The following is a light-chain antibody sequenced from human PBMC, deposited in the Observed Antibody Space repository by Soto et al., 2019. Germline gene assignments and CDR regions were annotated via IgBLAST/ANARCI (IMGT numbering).Light chain of an antibody. CDR3: SSYASRSTIV. CDR2: EVS. CDR1: NSDVGGYNY. Sequence: QSALTQPASVSGSPGQSITISCTGSNSDVGGYNYVSWYQQHPGKAPKLMIYEVSNRPSGVSNRFAGSKSSNMASLTISGLQADDEDDYYCSSYASRSTIVFGGGTKLTVL. V-gene: IGLV2-14*01. J-gene: IGLJ2*01.